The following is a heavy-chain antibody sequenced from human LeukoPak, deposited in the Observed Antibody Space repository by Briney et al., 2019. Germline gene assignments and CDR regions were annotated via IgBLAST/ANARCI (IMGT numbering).Heavy chain of an antibody. J-gene: IGHJ4*02. CDR1: GFTFSSYG. CDR2: INSDGGRT. D-gene: IGHD2-2*02. Sequence: GGSLRLSCAASGFTFSSYGMHWVRQAPGKGLEYVSAINSDGGRTYYANSVKGRFTISRDNSKNTLYLQMGSLRAKDMAVYYCARELGYCSSTNCYTGFAYWGQGTLVTVSS. V-gene: IGHV3-64*01. CDR3: ARELGYCSSTNCYTGFAY.